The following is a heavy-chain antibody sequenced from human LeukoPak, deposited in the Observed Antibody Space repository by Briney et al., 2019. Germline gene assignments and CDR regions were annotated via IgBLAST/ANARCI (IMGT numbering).Heavy chain of an antibody. D-gene: IGHD6-19*01. Sequence: GASVKVSCKASGYTFTSYGISWVRQAPGQGLEWMGWISAYNGNTNYAQKLQGRVTMASDTSTSTAYMELRSLRSDDTAVYYCARDDGSGRSYYYYGMDVWGQGTTVTVSS. CDR1: GYTFTSYG. CDR3: ARDDGSGRSYYYYGMDV. V-gene: IGHV1-18*01. CDR2: ISAYNGNT. J-gene: IGHJ6*02.